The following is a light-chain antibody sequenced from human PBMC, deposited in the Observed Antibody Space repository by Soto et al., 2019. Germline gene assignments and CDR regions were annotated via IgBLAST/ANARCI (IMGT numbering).Light chain of an antibody. Sequence: AIQMTQSPSSLSASVGDRATITCRASQDIRNHLGWYQQKSGKAPRLLIYPASSLQSGVPSRFSGSGSGTDFTLTISSLQPEEGATDHGLQDYIYPYAFGQGTKVDI. J-gene: IGKJ2*01. CDR1: QDIRNH. CDR2: PAS. V-gene: IGKV1-6*01. CDR3: LQDYIYPYA.